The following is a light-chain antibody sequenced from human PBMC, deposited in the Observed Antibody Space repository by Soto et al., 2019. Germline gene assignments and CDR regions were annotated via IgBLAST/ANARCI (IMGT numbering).Light chain of an antibody. J-gene: IGKJ1*01. CDR1: QSVSSSY. CDR2: GAS. CDR3: QQYGSSPTT. V-gene: IGKV3-20*01. Sequence: EIVLTQTRGTLSLSPGERATLSCRASQSVSSSYLAWDQQKPGQAPRLLIYGASSMATGIPDRFSGSGSGTDFTLTISRREPEDFAVYYCQQYGSSPTTFGHGTKVEIK.